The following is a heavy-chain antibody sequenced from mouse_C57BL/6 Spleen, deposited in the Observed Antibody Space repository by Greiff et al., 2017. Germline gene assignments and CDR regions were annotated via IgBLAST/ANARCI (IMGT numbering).Heavy chain of an antibody. J-gene: IGHJ2*01. D-gene: IGHD4-1*01. CDR2: INPSNGGT. CDR1: GYTFTSYW. CDR3: ARSDLGRRYFDY. Sequence: QVQLQQPGTELVKPGASVKLSCKASGYTFTSYWMHWVKQRPGQGLEWIGNINPSNGGTNYNEKFKSKATLTVDKSSSTAYMQLSSLTSEDSAVCYCARSDLGRRYFDYWGQGTTLTVSS. V-gene: IGHV1-53*01.